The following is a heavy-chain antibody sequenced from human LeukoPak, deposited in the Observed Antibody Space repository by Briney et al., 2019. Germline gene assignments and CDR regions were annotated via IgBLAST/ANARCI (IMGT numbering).Heavy chain of an antibody. V-gene: IGHV4-59*01. CDR1: GGSISSYY. Sequence: TPSETLSLTCTVSGGSISSYYWSWIRQPPGKGLEWIGYIYYSGSSNYNPSLKSRVTISVDTSKNQFSLKLSSVTAADTAVYYCARGTGGGDGYTQGAFDIWGQGTMVTVSS. J-gene: IGHJ3*02. CDR3: ARGTGGGDGYTQGAFDI. D-gene: IGHD5-24*01. CDR2: IYYSGSS.